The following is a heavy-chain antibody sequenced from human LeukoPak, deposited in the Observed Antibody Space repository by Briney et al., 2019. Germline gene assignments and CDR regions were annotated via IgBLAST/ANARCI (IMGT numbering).Heavy chain of an antibody. Sequence: SETLSLICSVSGGSIISSNYYWPRIPQPPGKGLEWIGSIYYSVSTYYNPSLKSRVTISVDTSKNQFSLKLSSVTAADTAVYYCARRIIVTTIDYWGQGTLVTVSS. J-gene: IGHJ4*02. CDR1: GGSIISSNYY. D-gene: IGHD5-12*01. CDR2: IYYSVST. V-gene: IGHV4-39*01. CDR3: ARRIIVTTIDY.